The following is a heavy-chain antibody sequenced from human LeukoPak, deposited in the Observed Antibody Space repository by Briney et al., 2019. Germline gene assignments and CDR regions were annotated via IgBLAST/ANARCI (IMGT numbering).Heavy chain of an antibody. CDR3: ARDTVTTKNLAY. D-gene: IGHD4-17*01. Sequence: GASVKASCKASGYTFNSYIMHWVRQAPGQRLEWMGWINAGNGNTKYSQKFQGRVTITRDTSASTAYMELSSLRSEDTAVYYCARDTVTTKNLAYWGQGTLVTVSS. CDR2: INAGNGNT. CDR1: GYTFNSYI. V-gene: IGHV1-3*01. J-gene: IGHJ4*02.